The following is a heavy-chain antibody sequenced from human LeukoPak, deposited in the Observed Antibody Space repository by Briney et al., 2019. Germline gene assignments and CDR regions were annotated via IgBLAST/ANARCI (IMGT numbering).Heavy chain of an antibody. V-gene: IGHV2-5*02. CDR3: AHRVIINGLYYDSSGYFDY. CDR1: GFSLTTSGVA. CDR2: IYWDDDK. Sequence: SGPSLVKPTHTLTLTCTFSGFSLTTSGVAVGWIRQPPGKSLEWLALIYWDDDKRYSPSLKSRLTITKDTSKNQVVLTLTNMDPVDTATYYCAHRVIINGLYYDSSGYFDYWGRGTLVTVSS. J-gene: IGHJ4*02. D-gene: IGHD3-22*01.